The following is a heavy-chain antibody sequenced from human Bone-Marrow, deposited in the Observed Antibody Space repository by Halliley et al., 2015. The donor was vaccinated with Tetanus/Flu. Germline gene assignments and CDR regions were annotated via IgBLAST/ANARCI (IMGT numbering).Heavy chain of an antibody. CDR3: AREPRTAGYFDY. V-gene: IGHV4-31*02. CDR2: ISSTGNT. J-gene: IGHJ4*02. Sequence: EWVGYISSTGNTYSNPSLEGRVIMSVDTSKNQFSLNLSSVTAADTALYFCAREPRTAGYFDYWGQGILVTVSS.